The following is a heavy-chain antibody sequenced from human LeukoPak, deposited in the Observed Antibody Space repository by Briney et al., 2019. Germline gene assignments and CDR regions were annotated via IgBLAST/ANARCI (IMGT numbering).Heavy chain of an antibody. V-gene: IGHV1-2*02. CDR2: INPNSGGT. CDR1: GYTFTGYH. D-gene: IGHD6-13*01. J-gene: IGHJ4*02. CDR3: ARASSSSWYNFDY. Sequence: ASVKVSCKASGYTFTGYHMHWVRQAPGQGLEWMGWINPNSGGTNYAQKFQGRVTMTRDTSISTAYMELSRLRSDDTAVYYCARASSSSWYNFDYWGQGTLVTVSS.